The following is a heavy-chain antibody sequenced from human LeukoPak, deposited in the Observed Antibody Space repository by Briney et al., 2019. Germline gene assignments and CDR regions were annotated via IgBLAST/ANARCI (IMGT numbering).Heavy chain of an antibody. CDR2: IKQDGGEK. CDR3: ASQYYYDNSAYYTSDWFDP. D-gene: IGHD3-22*01. J-gene: IGHJ5*02. Sequence: PGGSLRLSCAASTFTSSTYWMSWVRQAPGKGLEWVANIKQDGGEKYYLDSVKGRFTVSRDNAKNSLYLQMNSLRAGDTALYYCASQYYYDNSAYYTSDWFDPWGQGTLVTVSS. CDR1: TFTSSTYW. V-gene: IGHV3-7*02.